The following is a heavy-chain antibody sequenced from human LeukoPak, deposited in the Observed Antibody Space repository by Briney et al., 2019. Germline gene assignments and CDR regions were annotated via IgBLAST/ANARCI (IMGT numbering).Heavy chain of an antibody. CDR3: AKARLPHCGTDCLEY. D-gene: IGHD2-21*02. CDR2: FGPTGKT. CDR1: GFTVGSYY. V-gene: IGHV3-23*01. Sequence: GGSLRLSCAASGFTVGSYYMSWLRQAPGKGPEWVSSFGPTGKTYYADSVKGRFTISRDISKNTLYLQMNSLRVEDTAVYYCAKARLPHCGTDCLEYWGRGTLVTVSS. J-gene: IGHJ4*02.